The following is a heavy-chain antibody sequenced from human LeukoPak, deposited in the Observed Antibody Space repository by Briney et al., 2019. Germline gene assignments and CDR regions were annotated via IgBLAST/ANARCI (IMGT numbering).Heavy chain of an antibody. CDR1: GYSFTSHY. J-gene: IGHJ4*02. V-gene: IGHV1-46*01. Sequence: ASVKVSCRASGYSFTSHYMHWVRQAPGQGLEWMGIINPSAGSTSYPQKFQGRVTMTRDTSTSTVYMDLSSLRSEDTAAYYCAAPGASGFVGNFWSGPLDYWGQGTLVTVSS. CDR2: INPSAGST. CDR3: AAPGASGFVGNFWSGPLDY. D-gene: IGHD3-3*01.